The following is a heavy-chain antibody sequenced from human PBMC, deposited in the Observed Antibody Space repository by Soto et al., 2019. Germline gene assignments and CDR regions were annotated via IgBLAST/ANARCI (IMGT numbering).Heavy chain of an antibody. Sequence: ASESRCCNASLHSVTIWAMHLLRLAPGQRLEWMGWINAGNGNTKYSQKFQGRVTITRDTSASTAYMELSSLRSEDTAVYYCAILPYGDYDLDYWGQGTLVTVSS. CDR2: INAGNGNT. CDR3: AILPYGDYDLDY. D-gene: IGHD4-17*01. J-gene: IGHJ4*02. V-gene: IGHV1-3*01. CDR1: LHSVTIWA.